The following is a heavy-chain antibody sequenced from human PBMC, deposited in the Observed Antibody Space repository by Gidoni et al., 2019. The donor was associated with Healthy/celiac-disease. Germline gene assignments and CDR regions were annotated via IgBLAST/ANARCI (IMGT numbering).Heavy chain of an antibody. CDR3: ATYYYDSSGSEAFDI. CDR2: IYYSGST. V-gene: IGHV4-59*01. D-gene: IGHD3-22*01. Sequence: QVQLQESGPGLVKPSETLSITCTVSGGSISSYYWSWIRQHPGKGLEWIGYIYYSGSTNYNPSLKSRVTISVDTSKNQFSLKLSSVTAADTAVYYCATYYYDSSGSEAFDIWGQGTMVTVSS. J-gene: IGHJ3*02. CDR1: GGSISSYY.